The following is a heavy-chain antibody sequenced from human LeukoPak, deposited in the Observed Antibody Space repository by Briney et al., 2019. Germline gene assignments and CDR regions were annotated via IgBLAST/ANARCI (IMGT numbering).Heavy chain of an antibody. CDR2: ISGSGGST. Sequence: PGGSLRLSCAASGFTFSSYAMSWVRQAPGKGLEWVSAISGSGGSTYYADSVKGRFSISRDSSKNTLYLQMNSLRAEDTAVYHCAKDHPMGPFSQHWGQGTMVTVSS. D-gene: IGHD3-10*01. CDR3: AKDHPMGPFSQH. V-gene: IGHV3-23*01. J-gene: IGHJ1*01. CDR1: GFTFSSYA.